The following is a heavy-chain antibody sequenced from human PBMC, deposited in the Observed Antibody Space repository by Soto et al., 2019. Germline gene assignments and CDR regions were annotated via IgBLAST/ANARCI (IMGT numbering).Heavy chain of an antibody. CDR1: GYTFSSYG. Sequence: ASVKVSCKDXGYTFSSYGISLLRHDNGQWRECIVLIVGYNGNTNFAQNLQGRVTMTTDTPTSTAFMELRSLRSDDTAVYYCARIADCSITTCSFPSRFHIRGYYYFYGMDVWGQGTTVTVSS. CDR2: IVGYNGNT. D-gene: IGHD2-2*01. V-gene: IGHV1-18*01. CDR3: ARIADCSITTCSFPSRFHIRGYYYFYGMDV. J-gene: IGHJ6*02.